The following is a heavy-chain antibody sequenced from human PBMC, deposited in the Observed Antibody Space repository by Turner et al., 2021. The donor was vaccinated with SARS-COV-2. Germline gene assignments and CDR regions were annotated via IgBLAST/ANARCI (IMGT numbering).Heavy chain of an antibody. CDR3: ATSGYLSTNWFDP. V-gene: IGHV5-10-1*03. D-gene: IGHD3-22*01. CDR2: IDPSDSYT. CDR1: GNSFTSYW. J-gene: IGHJ5*02. Sequence: EVQLVQSGAEVKKPGESLRISCKGSGNSFTSYWITWVRQMPGKGLEWMGRIDPSDSYTNYSPSFQGHVTISADKSISTAYLQWSSLKASDTAMYYCATSGYLSTNWFDPWGQGTLVTVS.